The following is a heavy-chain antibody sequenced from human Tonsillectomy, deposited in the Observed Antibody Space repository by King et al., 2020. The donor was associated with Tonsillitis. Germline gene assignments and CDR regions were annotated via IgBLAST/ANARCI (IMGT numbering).Heavy chain of an antibody. J-gene: IGHJ6*02. V-gene: IGHV1-8*02. D-gene: IGHD3-22*01. Sequence: VQLVESGAEVKKPGASVKVSCKASGYTFTSYDINWVRQATGQGLEWMGWMNPNSGNTGYAQKFQGRVTMTRNTSISTAYMELSSLRSEDMAVYYCARTGEWDYYDSSGASYYYYGMDVWGQGTTVTVSS. CDR3: ARTGEWDYYDSSGASYYYYGMDV. CDR1: GYTFTSYD. CDR2: MNPNSGNT.